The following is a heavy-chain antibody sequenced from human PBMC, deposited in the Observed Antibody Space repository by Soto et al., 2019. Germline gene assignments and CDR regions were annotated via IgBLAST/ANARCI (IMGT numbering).Heavy chain of an antibody. D-gene: IGHD6-6*01. J-gene: IGHJ5*02. CDR3: ASKSSSSSWFDT. V-gene: IGHV1-18*01. Sequence: ASVKVSCKASGYTFFTYGITWVRQAPGQGLEWMGWISTYDGNTDYAQKLQGRVTMTTDTSTRTAYMELRSLRSDDTAVYYCASKSSSSSWFDTWGQGTLVTVSS. CDR2: ISTYDGNT. CDR1: GYTFFTYG.